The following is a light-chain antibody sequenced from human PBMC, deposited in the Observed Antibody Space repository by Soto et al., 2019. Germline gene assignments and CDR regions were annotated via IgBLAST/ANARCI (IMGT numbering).Light chain of an antibody. V-gene: IGKV1-12*01. CDR2: DAS. Sequence: DIQMIQSTSSVSASVGDIVTITCRSSQYVSSWVAWYQQKPGEDPKRLIFDASNLGTGVPSRFSGSGSGTYFSFTISSLQPEDCATYYCQQANSFPLTFGGGTKVESK. J-gene: IGKJ4*01. CDR1: QYVSSW. CDR3: QQANSFPLT.